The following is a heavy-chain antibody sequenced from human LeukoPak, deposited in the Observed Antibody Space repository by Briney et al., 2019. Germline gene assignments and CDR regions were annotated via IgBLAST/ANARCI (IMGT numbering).Heavy chain of an antibody. CDR1: GFTFSSYS. CDR2: ISSSGSAI. J-gene: IGHJ4*02. Sequence: GGSLRLSCAASGFTFSSYSMNWVRQAPGKGLEWVSYISSSGSAIYYADSVKGRFTISRDNSKNTLYLQMNSLRAEDTAVYYCARGRSYYYDSSGYPTGWGQGTLVTVSS. CDR3: ARGRSYYYDSSGYPTG. V-gene: IGHV3-48*01. D-gene: IGHD3-22*01.